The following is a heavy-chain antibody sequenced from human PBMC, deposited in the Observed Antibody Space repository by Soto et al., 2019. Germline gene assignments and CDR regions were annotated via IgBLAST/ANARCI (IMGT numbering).Heavy chain of an antibody. V-gene: IGHV4-4*02. J-gene: IGHJ6*02. CDR3: ARVGYCSGGSCYPVYYGMDV. CDR1: GGSISGSISSSDW. CDR2: IFHTGRS. D-gene: IGHD2-15*01. Sequence: PSETLSLTCAVSGGSISGSISSSDWWSWVRQPPGKGLEWIGQIFHTGRSNYNPSLRSRVTISVDKSKNQFSLKLSSVPAAETAVYYCARVGYCSGGSCYPVYYGMDVWGQGTTVTVSS.